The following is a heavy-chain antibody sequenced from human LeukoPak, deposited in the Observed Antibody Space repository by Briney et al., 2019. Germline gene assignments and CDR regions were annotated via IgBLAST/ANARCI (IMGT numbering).Heavy chain of an antibody. V-gene: IGHV1-2*02. CDR3: ARDRIIGPSALAVAGLSDDAFDI. CDR2: MNPNSGGT. Sequence: ASVRVSCKASGYTFTGYYIHWVRQAPGQGLEWMGWMNPNSGGTNYAQKFQGRVTMTRDTSISTAYMELSRLRSDDTAVYYCARDRIIGPSALAVAGLSDDAFDIWGQGTMVTVSS. D-gene: IGHD6-19*01. CDR1: GYTFTGYY. J-gene: IGHJ3*02.